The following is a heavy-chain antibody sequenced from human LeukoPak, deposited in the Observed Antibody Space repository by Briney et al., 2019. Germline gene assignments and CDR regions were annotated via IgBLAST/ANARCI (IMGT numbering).Heavy chain of an antibody. CDR3: AKDQTYYYDSSGYYALDY. V-gene: IGHV4-59*01. J-gene: IGHJ4*02. Sequence: PSETLSLTCTVSGGSISSYYWSWIRQPPGKGLEWIGYIYYSGSTNYNPSLKSRVTISVDTSKNQFSLKLSSVTAADTAVYYCAKDQTYYYDSSGYYALDYWGQGTLVTVSS. CDR1: GGSISSYY. CDR2: IYYSGST. D-gene: IGHD3-22*01.